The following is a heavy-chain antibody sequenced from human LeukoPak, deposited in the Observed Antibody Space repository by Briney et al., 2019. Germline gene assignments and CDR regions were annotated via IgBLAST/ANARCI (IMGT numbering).Heavy chain of an antibody. V-gene: IGHV5-51*01. D-gene: IGHD2-21*02. CDR2: IYPGDSDT. CDR3: ARRPRAYCGGDCYSPGAFDI. CDR1: GYSFTSYW. Sequence: PGESLKISCKGSGYSFTSYWIGWVRQMPGKGLEWMGIIYPGDSDTRYSPSFQGQVTISADKSISTAYLQWSSLKASDTAMYYCARRPRAYCGGDCYSPGAFDIWGQGTMVTVSS. J-gene: IGHJ3*02.